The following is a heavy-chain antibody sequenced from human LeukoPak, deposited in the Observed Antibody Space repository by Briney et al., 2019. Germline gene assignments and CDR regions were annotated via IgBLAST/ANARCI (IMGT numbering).Heavy chain of an antibody. CDR2: IYYSGST. D-gene: IGHD2-15*01. J-gene: IGHJ6*03. CDR3: ARGKGDCSGGSCPFVGYYYYYYYMDV. CDR1: GGSISSYY. V-gene: IGHV4-59*01. Sequence: SETLSLTCTVSGGSISSYYWSWIRQPPGKGLEWIGYIYYSGSTNYNPSLKSRVTISVDTSKNQFSLKLSSVTAADTAVYYCARGKGDCSGGSCPFVGYYYYYYYMDVWGKGTTVTISS.